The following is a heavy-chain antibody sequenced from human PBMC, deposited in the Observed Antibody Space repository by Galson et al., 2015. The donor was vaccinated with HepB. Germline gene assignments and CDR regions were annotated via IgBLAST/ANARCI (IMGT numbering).Heavy chain of an antibody. CDR3: AKVGGENYSGPGSYYILQYGMDV. J-gene: IGHJ6*02. D-gene: IGHD3-10*01. V-gene: IGHV3-30*02. CDR1: GFTFSNYG. Sequence: SLRLSCAASGFTFSNYGMHWVRQAPGKGLEWVAFIRYDGSNEYYADSVKGRFTISRDNSKNTLYLQMNSLRAEDTAVYYCAKVGGENYSGPGSYYILQYGMDVWGQGTTVTVSS. CDR2: IRYDGSNE.